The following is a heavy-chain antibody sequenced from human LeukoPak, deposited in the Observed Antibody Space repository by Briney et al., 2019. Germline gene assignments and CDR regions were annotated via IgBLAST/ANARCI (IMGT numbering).Heavy chain of an antibody. V-gene: IGHV1-69*13. J-gene: IGHJ4*02. CDR1: GYTFTSYG. D-gene: IGHD3-10*01. CDR2: IIPIFGTA. Sequence: ASVKVSCKASGYTFTSYGISWVRQAPGQGLEWMGGIIPIFGTANYAQKFQGRVTITADESTSTAYMELNSLRSEDTAVYYCARESTIYYYGSGSYNYWGQGTLVTVSS. CDR3: ARESTIYYYGSGSYNY.